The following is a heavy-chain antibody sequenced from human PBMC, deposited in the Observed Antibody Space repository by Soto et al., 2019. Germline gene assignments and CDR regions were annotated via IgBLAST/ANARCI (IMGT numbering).Heavy chain of an antibody. CDR3: SRRAPEGFDP. CDR1: GGSIATSSYF. V-gene: IGHV4-39*02. CDR2: IDYRGTI. J-gene: IGHJ5*02. Sequence: SETLSLTCTVSGGSIATSSYFWAWIRRPPGKGLEWIGSIDYRGTIYNNPSLKSRVTISVDTSKNHFSLKLDSVTAADTALYYCSRRAPEGFDPWGQGTLVTVSS.